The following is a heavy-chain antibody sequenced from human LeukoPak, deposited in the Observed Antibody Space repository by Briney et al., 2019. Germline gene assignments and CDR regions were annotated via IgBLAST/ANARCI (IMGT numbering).Heavy chain of an antibody. CDR2: SSAYNGNT. J-gene: IGHJ5*02. CDR3: ARDPRPMVRGVIWFDP. D-gene: IGHD3-10*01. CDR1: GYTFTSYG. Sequence: ASVKVSCKASGYTFTSYGISWVRQAPGQGLEWMGWSSAYNGNTNYAQKLQGRVTMTTDTSTSTAYMELRSLRSDDTAVYYCARDPRPMVRGVIWFDPWGQGTLVTVSP. V-gene: IGHV1-18*01.